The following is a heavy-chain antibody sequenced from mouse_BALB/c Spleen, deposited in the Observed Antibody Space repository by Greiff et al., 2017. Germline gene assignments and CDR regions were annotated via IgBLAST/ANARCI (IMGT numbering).Heavy chain of an antibody. D-gene: IGHD1-2*01. V-gene: IGHV5-6-4*01. CDR3: TRDYYSYRAMDY. J-gene: IGHJ4*01. Sequence: EVKLMESGGGLVKPGGSLKLSCAASGFTFSSYTMSWVRQTPEKRLEWVATISSGGSYTYYPYSVKGRFTISRDNAKNTLYLQMSSLKSEDTAMYYCTRDYYSYRAMDYWGQGTSVTVSS. CDR2: ISSGGSYT. CDR1: GFTFSSYT.